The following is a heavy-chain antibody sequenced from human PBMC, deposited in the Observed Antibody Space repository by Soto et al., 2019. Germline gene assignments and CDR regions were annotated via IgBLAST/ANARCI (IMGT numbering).Heavy chain of an antibody. CDR3: ARRRHYDFWSGYPPDAFDI. J-gene: IGHJ3*02. CDR2: ISAYNGNT. CDR1: GYTFTSYG. V-gene: IGHV1-18*01. D-gene: IGHD3-3*01. Sequence: ASVKVSCKASGYTFTSYGISWVRQAPGQGLEWMGWISAYNGNTNYAQKLQGRVTMTTDTSTSTAYMELRSLRSDDTAVYYCARRRHYDFWSGYPPDAFDIWGQGTRVTVSS.